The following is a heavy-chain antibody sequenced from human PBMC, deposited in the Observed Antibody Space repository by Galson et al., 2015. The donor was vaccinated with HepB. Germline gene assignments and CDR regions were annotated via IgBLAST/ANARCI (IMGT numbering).Heavy chain of an antibody. CDR2: IYYSGST. V-gene: IGHV4-59*12. J-gene: IGHJ4*02. D-gene: IGHD3/OR15-3a*01. CDR1: GGSISSYY. CDR3: ACGSSAGLVIDY. Sequence: SETLSLTCTVSGGSISSYYWSWIRQPPGKGLEWIGYIYYSGSTNYNPSLKSRVTMSVDTSKNQFSLKLSSVTAADTAVYYCACGSSAGLVIDYWGQGTLVTVSS.